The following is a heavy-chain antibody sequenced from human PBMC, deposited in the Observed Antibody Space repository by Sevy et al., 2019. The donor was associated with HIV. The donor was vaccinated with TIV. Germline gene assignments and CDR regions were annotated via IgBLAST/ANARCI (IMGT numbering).Heavy chain of an antibody. CDR3: TTMEYYHNIIGSSSGDY. V-gene: IGHV1-24*01. J-gene: IGHJ4*02. CDR1: GYTLTKLD. Sequence: ASVKVSCKVSGYTLTKLDMHWVRQAPGKGLEWTGGFDPEDGDTFDAQKFQGRVTMTEDTSTDTAYMELSSLRSEDTAVYYCTTMEYYHNIIGSSSGDYWGQGTLVTVSS. CDR2: FDPEDGDT. D-gene: IGHD3-22*01.